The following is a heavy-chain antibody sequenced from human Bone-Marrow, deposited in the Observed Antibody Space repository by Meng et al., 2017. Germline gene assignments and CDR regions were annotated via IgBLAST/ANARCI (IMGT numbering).Heavy chain of an antibody. CDR1: GFTFSSYG. V-gene: IGHV3-33*01. J-gene: IGHJ4*02. Sequence: GESLKISCAASGFTFSSYGMHWVRQAPGKGLEWVAVIWYDGSNKYYADSVKGRFTISRDNSKNTLYLQMNSLRAEDTAVYYCARGPTVNDLGYWGQGTLVTVSS. D-gene: IGHD4-17*01. CDR3: ARGPTVNDLGY. CDR2: IWYDGSNK.